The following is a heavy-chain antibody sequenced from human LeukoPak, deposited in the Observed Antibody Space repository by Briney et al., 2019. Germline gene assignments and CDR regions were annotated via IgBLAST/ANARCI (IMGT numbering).Heavy chain of an antibody. CDR2: IYSGGST. D-gene: IGHD2-2*01. Sequence: GGSLRLSCAASEFSVGSNYMTWVRQAPGKGLEWVSLIYSGGSTYYADSVKGRFTISRDNPRNILYLQMHSLRAEDTAVYYCARDPAPTDCSSSRCYPPQAFDFWGQGTLVTVSS. J-gene: IGHJ3*01. CDR3: ARDPAPTDCSSSRCYPPQAFDF. V-gene: IGHV3-66*01. CDR1: EFSVGSNY.